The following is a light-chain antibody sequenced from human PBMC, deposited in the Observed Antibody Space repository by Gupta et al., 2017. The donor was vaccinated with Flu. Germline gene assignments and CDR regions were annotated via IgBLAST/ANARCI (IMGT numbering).Light chain of an antibody. CDR1: RGEIGDYKY. CDR3: SSYTTSNTLV. J-gene: IGLJ1*01. V-gene: IGLV2-14*01. CDR2: EVI. Sequence: SSTIPCTGTRGEIGDYKYVSSSQHYTAQAHNLIIYEVINRAARVSNRFSGSKAGNTASLTISGPQAEDEDDYFCSSYTTSNTLVFGAGTTVTVL.